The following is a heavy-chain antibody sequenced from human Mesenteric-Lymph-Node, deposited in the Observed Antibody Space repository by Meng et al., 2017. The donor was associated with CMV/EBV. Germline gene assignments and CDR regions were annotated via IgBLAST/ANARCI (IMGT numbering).Heavy chain of an antibody. D-gene: IGHD2-2*01. CDR1: GFTFSDYY. Sequence: GGSLRLSCAASGFTFSDYYMSWIRQAPGKGLEWVSYISSSGSTIYYADSVKGRFTISRDNAKNSLYLQMNSLRAEDTAVYYCASADLGYCSSTSCYAFDIWGQGTMVTVSS. CDR2: ISSSGSTI. CDR3: ASADLGYCSSTSCYAFDI. V-gene: IGHV3-11*04. J-gene: IGHJ3*02.